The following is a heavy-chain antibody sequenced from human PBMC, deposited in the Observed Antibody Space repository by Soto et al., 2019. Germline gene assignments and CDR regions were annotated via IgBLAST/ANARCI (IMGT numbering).Heavy chain of an antibody. CDR3: AREIPYYYYMDV. Sequence: EVQRVESGGGLVQPGESLRLSCAASGFTVSSNYMSWVRQAPGKGLEWVSVIYSGGSTYYADSVKGRFTISRDNSKNTLDLQMNSLRAEDTAVYYCAREIPYYYYMDVWGKGITVTVSS. J-gene: IGHJ6*03. D-gene: IGHD2-2*02. V-gene: IGHV3-66*01. CDR2: IYSGGST. CDR1: GFTVSSNY.